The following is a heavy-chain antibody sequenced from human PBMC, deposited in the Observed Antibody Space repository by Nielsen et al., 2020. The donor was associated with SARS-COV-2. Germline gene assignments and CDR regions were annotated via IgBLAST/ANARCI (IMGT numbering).Heavy chain of an antibody. CDR1: GFIFSDYW. CDR2: IAPDEREK. Sequence: GESLKISCAASGFIFSDYWMTWVRRAPGKGLEWVANIAPDEREKSYVDYVKGRFIISRENAKNSLFLQMNSLRAEDTAVYYCARDAKYYESSGHHYDAFDIWGQGTMVTVSS. D-gene: IGHD3-22*01. J-gene: IGHJ3*02. V-gene: IGHV3-7*03. CDR3: ARDAKYYESSGHHYDAFDI.